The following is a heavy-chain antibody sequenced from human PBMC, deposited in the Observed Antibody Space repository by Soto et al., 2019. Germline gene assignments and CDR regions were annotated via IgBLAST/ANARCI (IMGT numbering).Heavy chain of an antibody. J-gene: IGHJ4*02. CDR1: GFTFGDYY. CDR3: AREGASASHLLGGIDD. D-gene: IGHD3-16*01. V-gene: IGHV3-11*01. Sequence: QVLLEESGGGLVKPGGSLRLSCAASGFTFGDYYMIWIRQAPGKGLDWVAYIGDSGGAIFYADSVKGRFTISRDNAKNSLYMEMNSLRVEDTALDYSAREGASASHLLGGIDDWGQGILVTVSS. CDR2: IGDSGGAI.